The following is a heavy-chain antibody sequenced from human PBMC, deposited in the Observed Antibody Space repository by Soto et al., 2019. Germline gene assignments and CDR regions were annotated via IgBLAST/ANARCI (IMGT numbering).Heavy chain of an antibody. D-gene: IGHD1-20*01. J-gene: IGHJ4*02. CDR2: VHPGNSDI. Sequence: GESLKISCKASGYSFNSYWIGWVRQMPGKGLEWMGIVHPGNSDIRYSPSFQGQVTVSVDRSISTAYLQWSSLKASDTAMYYGAALTGATFHWGQGTLVTVSS. CDR1: GYSFNSYW. CDR3: AALTGATFH. V-gene: IGHV5-51*01.